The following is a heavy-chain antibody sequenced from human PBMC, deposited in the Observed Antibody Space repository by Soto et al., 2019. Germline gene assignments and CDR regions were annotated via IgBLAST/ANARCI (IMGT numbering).Heavy chain of an antibody. CDR2: IIPIFGTA. CDR3: AREGGPVTTLYPAY. CDR1: GGTFSSYA. D-gene: IGHD4-17*01. V-gene: IGHV1-69*01. J-gene: IGHJ4*02. Sequence: QVQLVQSGAEVKKPGSSVKVSCKASGGTFSSYAISWVRQAPGQGLEWMGGIIPIFGTANYAQKFQGRVTITADESTGTAYWELGGLSSEDTAVYYCAREGGPVTTLYPAYWGQGTLVTVSS.